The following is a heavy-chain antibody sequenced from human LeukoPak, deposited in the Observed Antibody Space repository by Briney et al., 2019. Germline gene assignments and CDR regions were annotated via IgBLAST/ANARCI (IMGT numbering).Heavy chain of an antibody. V-gene: IGHV3-23*01. D-gene: IGHD6-13*01. CDR1: GFTFSSYA. Sequence: GGSLRLSCAASGFTFSSYAINWVRQASGKGLEWVSAISGDGGTTYYADSVKGRFTLSRDNSINTVYLQMNSLRADDTAVYYCAKANSWYKYYFDYWGQGTLVTVSS. CDR3: AKANSWYKYYFDY. CDR2: ISGDGGTT. J-gene: IGHJ4*02.